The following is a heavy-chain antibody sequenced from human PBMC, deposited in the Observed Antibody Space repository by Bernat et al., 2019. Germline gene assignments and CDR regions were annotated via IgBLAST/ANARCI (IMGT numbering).Heavy chain of an antibody. CDR1: GYTFSTYK. CDR3: ARGYRNFDY. V-gene: IGHV1-18*01. D-gene: IGHD4-11*01. Sequence: QVYLVQSEADVKKPGASVKVSCEASGYTFSTYKITWVRQAPGQGLEWMGWISPYNGNANYAQNFQGRVTMTTDTSTSTAYMELTRLRSDDTAIYYCARGYRNFDYWGQGTLVSVSS. J-gene: IGHJ4*02. CDR2: ISPYNGNA.